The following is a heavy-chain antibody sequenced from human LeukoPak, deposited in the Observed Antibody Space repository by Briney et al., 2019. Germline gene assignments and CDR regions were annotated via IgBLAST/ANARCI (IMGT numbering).Heavy chain of an antibody. Sequence: SETLSLTCIVSGGSISSYYWSWIRQPPGRGLEWIGYIYYSGNTNYNPSLKSRVTISIDTSKNQFPLKLSSVTAADTAVYHCARVGDGNFDYWGQGTLVTVSS. J-gene: IGHJ4*02. CDR2: IYYSGNT. CDR1: GGSISSYY. V-gene: IGHV4-59*01. D-gene: IGHD3-10*01. CDR3: ARVGDGNFDY.